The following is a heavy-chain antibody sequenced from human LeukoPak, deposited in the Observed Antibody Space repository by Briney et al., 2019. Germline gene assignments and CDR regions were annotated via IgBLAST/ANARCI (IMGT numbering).Heavy chain of an antibody. CDR3: ARDRGTMVRGVIIFYFDY. Sequence: GASVKVSCKASGYTFTSYGISWVRQAPGQGLEWMGWISAYNGNTNYAQKLQGRVTMTTDTSTSTAYMELRSLRSGDTAVYYCARDRGTMVRGVIIFYFDYWGQGTLVTVSS. CDR2: ISAYNGNT. D-gene: IGHD3-10*01. J-gene: IGHJ4*02. V-gene: IGHV1-18*01. CDR1: GYTFTSYG.